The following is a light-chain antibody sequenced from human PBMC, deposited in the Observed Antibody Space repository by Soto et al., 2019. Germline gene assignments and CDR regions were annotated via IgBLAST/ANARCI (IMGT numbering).Light chain of an antibody. CDR2: EVN. J-gene: IGLJ1*01. CDR3: SSDTGSNNLV. V-gene: IGLV2-8*01. Sequence: QSVLTQPPSASGSPGQSVTISCTGTSSDVGGYNYVSWYQQHPGKAPKLMIYEVNKRPSGVPDRFSGSKSGNTASLTVSGLQAEDEADYYCSSDTGSNNLVFGTGTKLTVL. CDR1: SSDVGGYNY.